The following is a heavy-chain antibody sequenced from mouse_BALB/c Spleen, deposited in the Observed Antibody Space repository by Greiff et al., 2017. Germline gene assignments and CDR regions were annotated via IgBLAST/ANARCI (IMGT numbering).Heavy chain of an antibody. CDR3: TRDWDYYAMDY. Sequence: EVKLVESGGGLVKPGGSLKLSCAASGFTFSSYTMSWVRQTPEKRLEWVATISSGGSYTYYPDSVKGRFTISRDNAKNTLYLQMSSLKSEDTAMYYCTRDWDYYAMDYWGQGTSVTVSS. V-gene: IGHV5-6-4*01. J-gene: IGHJ4*01. D-gene: IGHD4-1*01. CDR1: GFTFSSYT. CDR2: ISSGGSYT.